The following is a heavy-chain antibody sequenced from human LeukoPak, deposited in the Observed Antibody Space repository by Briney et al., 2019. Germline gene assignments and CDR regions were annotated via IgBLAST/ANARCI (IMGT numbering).Heavy chain of an antibody. V-gene: IGHV3-21*01. CDR2: ISSSSSYI. Sequence: GGSLRLSCTASGFTFSSYSMNWVRQAPGKGLEWVSSISSSSSYIYYTDSVKGRFTLSRDNAKKSLYLQMNSLRAEDTAVYYCARAPHPYCSGGNCIYFDYWGQGTLVTVSS. CDR1: GFTFSSYS. CDR3: ARAPHPYCSGGNCIYFDY. D-gene: IGHD2-15*01. J-gene: IGHJ4*02.